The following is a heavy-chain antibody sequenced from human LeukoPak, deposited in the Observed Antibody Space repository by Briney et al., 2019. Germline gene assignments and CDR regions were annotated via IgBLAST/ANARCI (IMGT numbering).Heavy chain of an antibody. CDR2: IYYSGST. Sequence: SSETLSLTCTVSGGSISSSSYYWGWIRQPPGKGLEWIGSIYYSGSTYYNPSLKSRVTISVDTSKKQFSLKLSSVTAADTAVYYCARDGGPITYYDFWSGYQNWFDPWGQGTLVTVSS. CDR3: ARDGGPITYYDFWSGYQNWFDP. J-gene: IGHJ5*02. CDR1: GGSISSSSYY. V-gene: IGHV4-39*07. D-gene: IGHD3-3*01.